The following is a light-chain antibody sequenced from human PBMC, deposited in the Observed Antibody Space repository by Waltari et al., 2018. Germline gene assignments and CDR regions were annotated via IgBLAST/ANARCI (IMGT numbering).Light chain of an antibody. CDR2: DVS. CDR3: QQYEDEST. V-gene: IGKV1-33*01. J-gene: IGKJ4*01. Sequence: DVQITQSPSSLSASVGDRVTITCQASQDIKTYLNWYQQKSGKAPKVVIYDVSHLATGVPSRFSGTGYGTQFTLTISSLQPEDIATYYCQQYEDESTFGGGTKVEVK. CDR1: QDIKTY.